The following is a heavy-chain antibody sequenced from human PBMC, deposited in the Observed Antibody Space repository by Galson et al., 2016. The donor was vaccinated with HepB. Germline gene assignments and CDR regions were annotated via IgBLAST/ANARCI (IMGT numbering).Heavy chain of an antibody. Sequence: QSGAEVKKPGESLKISCKGSGYSFSTYWIGWVRQMPGKGLEWTAIIYPGDSNIKYSPSFQGQVTISVDKSISSAYLQWSSLKASDSAMYYCARRGAYNFGWYFDLWGRGTLVTVSS. CDR1: GYSFSTYW. CDR2: IYPGDSNI. D-gene: IGHD5-24*01. J-gene: IGHJ2*01. CDR3: ARRGAYNFGWYFDL. V-gene: IGHV5-51*01.